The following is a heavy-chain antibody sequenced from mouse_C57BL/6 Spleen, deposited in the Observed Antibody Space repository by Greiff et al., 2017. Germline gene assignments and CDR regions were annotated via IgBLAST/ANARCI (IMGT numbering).Heavy chain of an antibody. Sequence: EVKLEESGGGLVKPGGSLKLSCAASGFTFSDYGMHWVRQAPEKGLEWVAYISSGSSTIYYADTVKGRFTISRDNAKNTLFLQMTSLRSEDTAMYYCARRYSNLYYYAMDYWGQGTSVTVSS. J-gene: IGHJ4*01. CDR1: GFTFSDYG. V-gene: IGHV5-17*01. CDR2: ISSGSSTI. CDR3: ARRYSNLYYYAMDY. D-gene: IGHD2-5*01.